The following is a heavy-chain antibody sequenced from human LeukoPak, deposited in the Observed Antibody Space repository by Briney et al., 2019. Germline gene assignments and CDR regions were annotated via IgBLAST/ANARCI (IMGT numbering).Heavy chain of an antibody. Sequence: SLRLSCAASGFIFDDYAMHWVRQAPGKGLEWVSGISWNSGSIGYADSVKGRFTISRDNAKNSLYLQINSLRPEDTALYYCAKETSGFDPWGQGTLVTVSS. J-gene: IGHJ5*02. CDR3: AKETSGFDP. CDR1: GFIFDDYA. CDR2: ISWNSGSI. V-gene: IGHV3-9*01.